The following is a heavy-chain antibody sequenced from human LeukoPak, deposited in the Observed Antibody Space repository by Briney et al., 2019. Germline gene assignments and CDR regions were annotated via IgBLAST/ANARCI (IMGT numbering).Heavy chain of an antibody. D-gene: IGHD6-13*01. CDR3: ARVRAAAIPYYFDY. V-gene: IGHV4-34*01. CDR2: IYYSGST. J-gene: IGHJ4*02. CDR1: GGSFSGYY. Sequence: SETLSLTCAVYGGSFSGYYWSWIRQPPGKGLEWIGSIYYSGSTYYNPSLKTRVTISVDTSKNQFSLKLTSVTAADTAAYYCARVRAAAIPYYFDYWGQGTLVTVSS.